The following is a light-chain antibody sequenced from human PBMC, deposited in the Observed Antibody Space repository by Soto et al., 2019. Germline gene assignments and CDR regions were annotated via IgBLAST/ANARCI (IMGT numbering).Light chain of an antibody. Sequence: VVLTQSPAALSLSPGERATLSCRASQSVGSDLAWYQQKPDQAPRLLIYDASNRATGIPARFSGSGSGTDFTLTISGLEPEDFAVYYCQQRANWPTFGQGTRLEIK. CDR1: QSVGSD. J-gene: IGKJ5*01. V-gene: IGKV3-11*01. CDR3: QQRANWPT. CDR2: DAS.